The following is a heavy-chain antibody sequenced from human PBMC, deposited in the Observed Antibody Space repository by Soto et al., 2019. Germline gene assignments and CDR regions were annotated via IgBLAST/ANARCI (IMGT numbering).Heavy chain of an antibody. J-gene: IGHJ4*02. V-gene: IGHV3-30*18. CDR2: ISYDGSNK. CDR3: AKIAAAGTSGDY. CDR1: GFTFSSYG. Sequence: AGGSLRLSCAASGFTFSSYGMHWVRQAPGKGLEWVAVISYDGSNKYYADSVKGRFTISRDNSKNTLYLQMNSLRAEDTAVYYCAKIAAAGTSGDYWGQGTLVTVSS. D-gene: IGHD6-13*01.